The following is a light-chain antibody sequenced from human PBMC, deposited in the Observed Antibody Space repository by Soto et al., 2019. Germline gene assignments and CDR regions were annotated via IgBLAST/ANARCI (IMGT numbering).Light chain of an antibody. CDR3: QHDSGYST. J-gene: IGKJ1*01. CDR2: KAS. CDR1: QSISPW. Sequence: DIQMTQSPSTLSASVGDRVTITCRASQSISPWLAWYQQKPGTAPKLLIYKASSLESGVPSRFSGSASGTEFTLTISCLQADDFATYYCQHDSGYSTLGQGTKVDIK. V-gene: IGKV1-5*03.